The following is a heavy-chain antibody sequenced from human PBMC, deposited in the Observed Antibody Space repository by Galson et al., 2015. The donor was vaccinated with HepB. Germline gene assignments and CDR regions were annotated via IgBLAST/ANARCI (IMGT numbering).Heavy chain of an antibody. J-gene: IGHJ4*02. D-gene: IGHD2-15*01. Sequence: SLRLSCAASGFTFSSYGMHWVRQAPGKGLEWVAVISYDGSNKYYADSVKGRFTISRDNSKNTLYLQMNSLRAEDTAVYYCAKDSGGSCGYWGQGTLVTVSS. CDR1: GFTFSSYG. V-gene: IGHV3-30*18. CDR2: ISYDGSNK. CDR3: AKDSGGSCGY.